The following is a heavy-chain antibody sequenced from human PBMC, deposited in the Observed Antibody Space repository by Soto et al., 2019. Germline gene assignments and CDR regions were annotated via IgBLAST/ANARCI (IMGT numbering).Heavy chain of an antibody. D-gene: IGHD3-22*01. CDR3: ARGSEEEDLDSSGFYSNLHY. CDR2: ISAYNGIT. J-gene: IGHJ4*02. CDR1: GYTFAKYG. Sequence: QVQLVQSEGEVKKPGASVKVSCRASGYTFAKYGVSWVRQAPGQGLEWMGWISAYNGITKYAQKFQGRVTLTTDSSTNTAYMELRSLTSDDTAVYFCARGSEEEDLDSSGFYSNLHYWGQGTLVPVSS. V-gene: IGHV1-18*04.